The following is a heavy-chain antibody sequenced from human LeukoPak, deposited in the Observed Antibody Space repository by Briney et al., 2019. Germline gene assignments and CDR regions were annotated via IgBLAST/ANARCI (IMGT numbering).Heavy chain of an antibody. J-gene: IGHJ6*03. D-gene: IGHD3-10*01. CDR1: GGTFSSYA. V-gene: IGHV1-69*05. CDR3: AGSITMVRGVTTYYYYMDV. CDR2: IIPIFGTA. Sequence: GASVKVSCKASGGTFSSYAISWVRQAPGQGLEWMGGIIPIFGTANYAQKFQGRVTITTDESTSTAYMELSSLRSEDTAVYYCAGSITMVRGVTTYYYYMDVWGKGTTVTVSS.